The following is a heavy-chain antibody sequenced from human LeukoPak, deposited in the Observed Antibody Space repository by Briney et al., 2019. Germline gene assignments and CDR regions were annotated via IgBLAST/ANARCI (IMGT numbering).Heavy chain of an antibody. J-gene: IGHJ4*02. CDR3: AKSYSPGGLLLWFGESLTCFDY. Sequence: GGSLRLSCAASGFTFSSYGMHWVRQAPGKGLEWVAVISYDGSNKYYADSVKGRFTISRDNSKNTLYLQMNSLRAEDTAVYYCAKSYSPGGLLLWFGESLTCFDYWGQGTLVTVSS. V-gene: IGHV3-30*18. D-gene: IGHD3-10*01. CDR2: ISYDGSNK. CDR1: GFTFSSYG.